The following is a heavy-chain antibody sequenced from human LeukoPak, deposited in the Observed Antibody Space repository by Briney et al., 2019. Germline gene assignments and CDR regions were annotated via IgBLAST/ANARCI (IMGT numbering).Heavy chain of an antibody. J-gene: IGHJ4*02. V-gene: IGHV3-73*01. Sequence: GGSLRLPCAASGFTFSGSAMHWVRQASGKGLEWVGRIRSKANSYATAYAASVKGRFTISRDDSKNTAYLQMNSLKTEDTAVYYCTSRIVVHLDYWGQGTLVTVSS. D-gene: IGHD3-22*01. CDR1: GFTFSGSA. CDR3: TSRIVVHLDY. CDR2: IRSKANSYAT.